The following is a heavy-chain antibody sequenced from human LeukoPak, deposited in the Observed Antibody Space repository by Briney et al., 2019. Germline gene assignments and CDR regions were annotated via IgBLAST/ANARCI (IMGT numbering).Heavy chain of an antibody. CDR3: TRVQGWVWHFFSDYYMDV. CDR1: GYTITDYY. J-gene: IGHJ6*03. Sequence: ASVKVSCKASGYTITDYYFHWVRQAPGQGLEWMGWINPKTGGTKFLQKFQGGVTMTRDTSISTAYMELSRLTYDDTAVYYCTRVQGWVWHFFSDYYMDVWGNGTTVIVSS. V-gene: IGHV1-2*02. CDR2: INPKTGGT. D-gene: IGHD1-26*01.